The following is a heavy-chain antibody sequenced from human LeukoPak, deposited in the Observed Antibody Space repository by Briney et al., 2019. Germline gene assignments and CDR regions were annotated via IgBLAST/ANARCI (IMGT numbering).Heavy chain of an antibody. D-gene: IGHD3-22*01. J-gene: IGHJ4*02. V-gene: IGHV4-34*01. CDR1: GGSFSGYY. CDR2: INHSGST. Sequence: SETLSLTCGVYGGSFSGYYWSWIRQPPGKGLEWIGEINHSGSTNYNPSLKSRVTISVDTSKNQFSLKLSSVTAADTAVYYCARSFSGYFDYWGQGTLVTVSS. CDR3: ARSFSGYFDY.